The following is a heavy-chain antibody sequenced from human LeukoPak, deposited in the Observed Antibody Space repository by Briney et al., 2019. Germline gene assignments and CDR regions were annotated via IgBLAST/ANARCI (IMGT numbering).Heavy chain of an antibody. Sequence: PSETLSLTCAVYGGPFSGYYWSWIRQPPGKGLEWIGEINHSGSTNYNPSLKSRVTISVDTSKNQFSLKLSSVTAADTAVYYCARSIAAAVPAEYFQHWGQGTLVTVSS. CDR1: GGPFSGYY. V-gene: IGHV4-34*01. D-gene: IGHD6-13*01. CDR3: ARSIAAAVPAEYFQH. CDR2: INHSGST. J-gene: IGHJ1*01.